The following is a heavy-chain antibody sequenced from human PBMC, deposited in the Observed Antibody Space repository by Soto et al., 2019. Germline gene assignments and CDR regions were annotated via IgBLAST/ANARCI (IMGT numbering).Heavy chain of an antibody. CDR1: GFTISTST. CDR3: AKDRQNENWFDP. CDR2: ISGSGGST. J-gene: IGHJ5*02. Sequence: PXGSLCLSCAASGFTISTSTLSGLRRAPGKGLEWVSTISGSGGSTYYSDSVKGRFTISRDNSKITLYLQMNTVRDEDMAVYYCAKDRQNENWFDPWGQGTLVTVSS. V-gene: IGHV3-23*01.